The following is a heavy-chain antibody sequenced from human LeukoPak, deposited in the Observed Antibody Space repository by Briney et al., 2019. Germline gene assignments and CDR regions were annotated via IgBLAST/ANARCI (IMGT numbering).Heavy chain of an antibody. CDR2: ISSSGSTI. D-gene: IGHD3-16*01. J-gene: IGHJ4*02. V-gene: IGHV3-48*03. CDR3: ARGFGYFDY. CDR1: GFSFSNYE. Sequence: GGSLRLSCAASGFSFSNYEMSWVRQAPGKGLEWVSYISSSGSTIYYADSVKGRFTIFRDNAKKSLYLQMNSLRAEDTAVYYCARGFGYFDYWGQGTLVTVSS.